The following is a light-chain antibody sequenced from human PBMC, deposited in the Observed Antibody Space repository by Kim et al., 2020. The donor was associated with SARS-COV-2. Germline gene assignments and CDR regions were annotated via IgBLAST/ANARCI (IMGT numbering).Light chain of an antibody. Sequence: SASTGDRVTITCQASQVINRYLAWYQQLPGKAPKLLIYAASPLQSGVPSRFSGSGSGTEFTLTIRCLQSEDFATYYCQPYYSYPHTFGQGTKLEI. J-gene: IGKJ2*01. V-gene: IGKV1-8*01. CDR1: QVINRY. CDR2: AAS. CDR3: QPYYSYPHT.